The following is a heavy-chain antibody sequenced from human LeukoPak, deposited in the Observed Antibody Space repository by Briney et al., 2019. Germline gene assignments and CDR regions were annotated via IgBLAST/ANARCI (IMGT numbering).Heavy chain of an antibody. D-gene: IGHD6-13*01. J-gene: IGHJ4*02. V-gene: IGHV3-66*04. Sequence: GGSLRLSCAASGFTVNSYYMGWVRQAPGKGLEWVSVIYSDGRTYSADSVKGRFTLSRDNSKNTLYLQMSGLRAEDTAVYYCARRRATSWSFDSWGQGTLVTVSS. CDR1: GFTVNSYY. CDR3: ARRRATSWSFDS. CDR2: IYSDGRT.